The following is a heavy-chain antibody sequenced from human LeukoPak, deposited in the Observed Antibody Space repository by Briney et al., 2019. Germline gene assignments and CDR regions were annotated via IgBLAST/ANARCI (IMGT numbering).Heavy chain of an antibody. D-gene: IGHD2-15*01. Sequence: AETLSLTCTVSGDSISSSYYYWVWIRQPPGKGLEWIGSIYYGGRTYYNPSLKSRVIISSDTYKNQFSLNLNSVTATDTAVYYCARRSHCMGGSCPPVWGQGTTVTVSS. J-gene: IGHJ6*02. CDR2: IYYGGRT. V-gene: IGHV4-39*01. CDR1: GDSISSSYYY. CDR3: ARRSHCMGGSCPPV.